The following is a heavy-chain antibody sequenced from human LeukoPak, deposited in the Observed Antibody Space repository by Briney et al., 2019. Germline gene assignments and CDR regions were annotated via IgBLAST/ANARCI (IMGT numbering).Heavy chain of an antibody. D-gene: IGHD5-24*01. CDR3: ARGDTISETGYFDF. Sequence: PSETLSLTCTVYGGSFSRYYWSWIRQSPGKGLEGIAEIDHRGDTNYNPSVKSRVTISVDTSKNQFSLRVRSLSAADTAVYYCARGDTISETGYFDFWGQGTLVTVSS. J-gene: IGHJ4*03. CDR1: GGSFSRYY. CDR2: IDHRGDT. V-gene: IGHV4-34*01.